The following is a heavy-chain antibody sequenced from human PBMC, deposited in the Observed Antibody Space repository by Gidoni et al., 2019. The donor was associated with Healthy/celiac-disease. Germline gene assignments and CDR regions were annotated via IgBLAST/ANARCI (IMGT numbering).Heavy chain of an antibody. D-gene: IGHD3-3*01. V-gene: IGHV1-69*19. CDR2: IIPIFGTA. J-gene: IGHJ6*02. CDR3: ARDKTEGNYDFWSGYYSDYYYGMDV. CDR1: GGTFSSYA. Sequence: QVQLVQSGAEVKKPGSSVQVSCKASGGTFSSYAISWVRQAPGQGLEWMGGIIPIFGTANYAQKFQGRVTITADESTSTAYMELSSLRSEDTAVYYCARDKTEGNYDFWSGYYSDYYYGMDVWGQGTTVTVSS.